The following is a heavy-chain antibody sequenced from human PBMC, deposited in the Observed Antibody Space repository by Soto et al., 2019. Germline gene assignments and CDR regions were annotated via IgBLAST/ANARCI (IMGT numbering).Heavy chain of an antibody. CDR3: ARVPFGYSGSHFFDR. Sequence: TLSLTCSVSGASVSSGSHYWSWIRQSPGKGLEWIGFIYYSGSTNYNPSLKSRVTISVDTSKNQFSLKVSSVTAADTAVYFCARVPFGYSGSHFFDRWGQETWSPS. CDR2: IYYSGST. J-gene: IGHJ4*01. D-gene: IGHD6-6*01. CDR1: GASVSSGSHY. V-gene: IGHV4-61*01.